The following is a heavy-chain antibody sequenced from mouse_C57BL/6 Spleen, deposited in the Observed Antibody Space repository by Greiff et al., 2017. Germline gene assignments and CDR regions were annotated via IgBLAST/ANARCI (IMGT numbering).Heavy chain of an antibody. CDR1: GYTFTSYW. V-gene: IGHV1-55*01. J-gene: IGHJ2*01. Sequence: QVQLQQPGAELVKPGASVKMSCKASGYTFTSYWITWVKQRPGQGLEWIGDIYPGSGSTNYNEKFKSKATLTVDTSSSTAYMQLSSLTSEDSAVYYGAREMGYYGSSYGYFDYWGQGTTLTVSS. CDR3: AREMGYYGSSYGYFDY. D-gene: IGHD1-1*01. CDR2: IYPGSGST.